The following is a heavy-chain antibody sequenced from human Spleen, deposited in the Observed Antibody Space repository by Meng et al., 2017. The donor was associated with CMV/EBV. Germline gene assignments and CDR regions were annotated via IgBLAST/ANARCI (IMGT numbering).Heavy chain of an antibody. D-gene: IGHD2-2*01. V-gene: IGHV1-2*02. CDR1: GYTFTGYY. Sequence: ASVKVSCKASGYTFTGYYMHWVRQAPGQGLEWMGWIKPNNGGTDYAQKFQGRVTMTRDTSISTAYMELSSLRSDDTAVYYCARGLSVVLYAMDVWGQGTAVTVSS. CDR2: IKPNNGGT. CDR3: ARGLSVVLYAMDV. J-gene: IGHJ6*02.